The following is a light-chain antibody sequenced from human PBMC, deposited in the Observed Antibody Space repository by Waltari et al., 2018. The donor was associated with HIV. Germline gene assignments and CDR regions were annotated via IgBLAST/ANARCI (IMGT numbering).Light chain of an antibody. J-gene: IGLJ2*01. V-gene: IGLV3-19*01. CDR3: NSRDGPYVV. Sequence: SSELTQDPAVSVALGQTVRITCQGDSLRTYYTSWYQQKPGQAPVLVIYGKNSRPSGIPDRFSGSSSGNTASLTITGAQAEDEADYYCNSRDGPYVVFGGGTKLTVL. CDR1: SLRTYY. CDR2: GKN.